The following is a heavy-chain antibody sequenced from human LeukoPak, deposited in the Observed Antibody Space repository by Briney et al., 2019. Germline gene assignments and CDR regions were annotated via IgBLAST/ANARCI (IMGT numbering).Heavy chain of an antibody. D-gene: IGHD4-17*01. CDR2: IYYSGST. V-gene: IGHV4-30-4*01. CDR3: AKGIYGDPNWFDP. Sequence: SETLSLTGTVSGGSISSGDYYWSWIRHPPGKGLEWIGYIYYSGSTYYNPSLKSRVTISVDTSKNQFSLKLSSVTAADTAVYYCAKGIYGDPNWFDPWGQGTLVTVSS. CDR1: GGSISSGDYY. J-gene: IGHJ5*02.